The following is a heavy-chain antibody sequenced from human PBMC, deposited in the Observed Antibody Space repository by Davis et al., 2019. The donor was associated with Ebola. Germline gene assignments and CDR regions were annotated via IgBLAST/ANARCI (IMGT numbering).Heavy chain of an antibody. V-gene: IGHV4-39*07. CDR2: IYYSGST. J-gene: IGHJ6*04. Sequence: SETLSLTCTVSGGSISSSSYYWGWIRQPPGKGLEWIGSIYYSGSTYYNPSLKSRVTISVDTSKNQFSLKLSSVTAADTAVYYCARVERLDGMDVWGKGTTVTVSS. D-gene: IGHD1-1*01. CDR3: ARVERLDGMDV. CDR1: GGSISSSSYY.